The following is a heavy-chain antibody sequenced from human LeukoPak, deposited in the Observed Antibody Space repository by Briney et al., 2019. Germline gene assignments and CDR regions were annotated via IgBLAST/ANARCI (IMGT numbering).Heavy chain of an antibody. CDR2: IIPIFGTA. CDR3: ARGYYGPNWFDP. J-gene: IGHJ5*02. D-gene: IGHD3-10*01. Sequence: GASVKVSCKASGGTFSSYAISWVRQAPGQGLEWMGGIIPIFGTANYAQKFQGRVTITADKSTSTAYMELSSLRSEDTAVYYCARGYYGPNWFDPWGQGTLVTVSS. V-gene: IGHV1-69*06. CDR1: GGTFSSYA.